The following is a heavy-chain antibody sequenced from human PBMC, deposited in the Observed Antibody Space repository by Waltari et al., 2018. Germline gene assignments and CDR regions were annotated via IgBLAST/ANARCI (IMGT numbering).Heavy chain of an antibody. CDR1: GGSISSYY. V-gene: IGHV4-59*01. CDR2: IYYSGST. J-gene: IGHJ4*02. Sequence: QVQLQESGPGLVKPSETLPLTCTVSGGSISSYYWSWIRQPPGKGLEWIGYIYYSGSTNYNPSLKSRVTTSVDTSKNQFSLKLSAVTAADTAVYYCARGGGSYTFFDYWGQGTLVTVSS. CDR3: ARGGGSYTFFDY. D-gene: IGHD1-26*01.